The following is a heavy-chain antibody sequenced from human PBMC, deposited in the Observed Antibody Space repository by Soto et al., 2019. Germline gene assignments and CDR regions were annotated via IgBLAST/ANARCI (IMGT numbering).Heavy chain of an antibody. D-gene: IGHD1-1*01. V-gene: IGHV1-69*13. CDR2: IIPIFGTA. CDR3: SSWLKEGGIGGNYYYGMDV. J-gene: IGHJ6*02. CDR1: GGTFTNYA. Sequence: VQLVQSGAEVKKPGSSVTVSCKASGGTFTNYAFSWVRQAPGQGLEWLGVIIPIFGTADYAQKFQGRVTITADESTSTAHMQLSSLRSDDTAVYYCSSWLKEGGIGGNYYYGMDVWGQGTTVTVPS.